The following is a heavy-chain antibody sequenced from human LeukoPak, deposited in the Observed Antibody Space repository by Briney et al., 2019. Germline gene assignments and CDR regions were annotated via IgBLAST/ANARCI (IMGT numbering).Heavy chain of an antibody. CDR3: ARDQIGVIKYLDY. D-gene: IGHD3-10*01. CDR2: IIPISATG. J-gene: IGHJ4*02. Sequence: SVKVSCKASGVSFSSYAISWVRQAPGQGLEWMGGIIPISATGNYAQKFQGRVTITTDESTSTAYMELRSLRSEDTAVYYCARDQIGVIKYLDYWGQGTLVTVSS. CDR1: GVSFSSYA. V-gene: IGHV1-69*05.